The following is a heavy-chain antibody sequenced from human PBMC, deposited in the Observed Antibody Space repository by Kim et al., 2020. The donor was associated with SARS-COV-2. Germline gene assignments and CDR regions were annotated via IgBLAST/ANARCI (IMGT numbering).Heavy chain of an antibody. CDR3: TTGPSYDILTGYYRTYYFDY. D-gene: IGHD3-9*01. Sequence: GGSLRLSCAASGFTFSNAWMSWVRQAPGKGLEWVGRIKSKTDGGTTDYAAPVKGRFTISRDDSKNTLYLQMNSLKTEDTAVYYCTTGPSYDILTGYYRTYYFDYWGQGTLVTVSS. J-gene: IGHJ4*02. CDR2: IKSKTDGGTT. V-gene: IGHV3-15*01. CDR1: GFTFSNAW.